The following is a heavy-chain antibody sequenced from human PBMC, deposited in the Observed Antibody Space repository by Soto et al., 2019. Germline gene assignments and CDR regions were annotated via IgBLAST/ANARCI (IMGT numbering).Heavy chain of an antibody. Sequence: EVQLVESGGGLVQPGRSLRLSCAASGFTFDDYAMHWVRQAPGKGLEWVSGISWNSGSIGYADSVKGRFTISRDNAKNSLYLQMNSLRAEDTALYYCAKDISSGTTNAFDIWGQGTMVTVSS. CDR1: GFTFDDYA. CDR2: ISWNSGSI. J-gene: IGHJ3*02. V-gene: IGHV3-9*01. D-gene: IGHD3-10*01. CDR3: AKDISSGTTNAFDI.